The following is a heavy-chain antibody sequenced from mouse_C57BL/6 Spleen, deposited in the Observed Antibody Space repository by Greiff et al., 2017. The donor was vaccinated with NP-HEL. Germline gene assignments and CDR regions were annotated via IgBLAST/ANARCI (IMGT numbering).Heavy chain of an antibody. V-gene: IGHV1-43*01. Sequence: EVKLMESGPELVKPGASVKISCKASGYSFTGYYMHWVKQSSEKSLEWIGEINPSTGGTSYNQKFKGKATLTVDKSSSTAYMQLKSLTSEDSAVYYCARRQYDGYYEDYWGQGTTLTVSS. CDR1: GYSFTGYY. D-gene: IGHD2-3*01. J-gene: IGHJ2*01. CDR3: ARRQYDGYYEDY. CDR2: INPSTGGT.